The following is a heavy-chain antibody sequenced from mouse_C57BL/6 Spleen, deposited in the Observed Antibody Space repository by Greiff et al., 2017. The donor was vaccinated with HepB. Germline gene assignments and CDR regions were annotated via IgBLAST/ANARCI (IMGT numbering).Heavy chain of an antibody. Sequence: DVKLQESGEGLVKPGGSLKLSCAASGFTFSSYAMSWVRQTPEKRLEWVAYISSGGDYIYYADTVKGRFTISRDNARNTLYLQMSSLKSEDTAMYYCTRERLGYFDYWGQGTTLTVSS. CDR2: ISSGGDYI. CDR1: GFTFSSYA. J-gene: IGHJ2*01. CDR3: TRERLGYFDY. V-gene: IGHV5-9-1*02. D-gene: IGHD3-2*02.